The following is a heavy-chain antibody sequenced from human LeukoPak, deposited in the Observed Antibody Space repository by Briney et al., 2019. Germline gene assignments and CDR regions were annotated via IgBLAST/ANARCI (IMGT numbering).Heavy chain of an antibody. D-gene: IGHD5-24*01. J-gene: IGHJ3*02. CDR3: ARHVTISGPYDASDI. CDR1: GDSISSYY. Sequence: SSETPSLTCTVSGDSISSYYWSWIRQPPGKGLEWIGYIYYSGGTDYNPSLKSRVTISVDTSKNQFSLKLRSVTAADTAVYYCARHVTISGPYDASDIWGQGTMVTVSP. CDR2: IYYSGGT. V-gene: IGHV4-59*08.